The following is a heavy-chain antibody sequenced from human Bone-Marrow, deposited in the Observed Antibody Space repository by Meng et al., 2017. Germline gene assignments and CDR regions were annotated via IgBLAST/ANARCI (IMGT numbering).Heavy chain of an antibody. Sequence: GGSLRLSCAASGFTFSSYGMHWVRQAPGKGLEWVSYIGTTRTIIYYADPVKGRFTISRDNAKNSLYLQMNSLRAEDTAVYYCARRYCSSTSCLMDVWGQGTTVTVSS. D-gene: IGHD2-2*01. CDR2: IGTTRTII. J-gene: IGHJ6*02. V-gene: IGHV3-21*01. CDR3: ARRYCSSTSCLMDV. CDR1: GFTFSSYG.